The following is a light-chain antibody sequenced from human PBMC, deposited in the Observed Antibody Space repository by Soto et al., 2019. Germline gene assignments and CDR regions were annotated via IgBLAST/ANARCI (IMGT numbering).Light chain of an antibody. CDR3: QQYYSYPPWT. J-gene: IGKJ1*01. CDR1: QGISSY. CDR2: AAS. V-gene: IGKV1-8*01. Sequence: AIRMTQSPSSLSASTGDRVTITCRASQGISSYLAWYQQKPGKAPKPLIYAASTLQSGVPSRFSGSGSGTDFTITISCLQSEDFATYYCQQYYSYPPWTFGQGTKVDIK.